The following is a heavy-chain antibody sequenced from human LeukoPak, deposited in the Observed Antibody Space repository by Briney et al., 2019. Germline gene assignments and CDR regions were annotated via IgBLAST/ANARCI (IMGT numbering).Heavy chain of an antibody. CDR1: GFTFSSYA. CDR2: ISYDGSNK. CDR3: AKDRWAAGLTYYFDY. V-gene: IGHV3-30-3*01. D-gene: IGHD6-13*01. Sequence: SGGSLRLSCAASGFTFSSYAMHWVRQAPGKGLEWVAVISYDGSNKYYADSVKGRFTISRDNSKNTLYVQMNSLRAEDTAVYYCAKDRWAAGLTYYFDYWGQGTLVTVSS. J-gene: IGHJ4*02.